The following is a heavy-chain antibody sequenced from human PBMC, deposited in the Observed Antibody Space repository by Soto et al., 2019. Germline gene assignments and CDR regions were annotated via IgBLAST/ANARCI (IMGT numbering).Heavy chain of an antibody. CDR2: MNPNRGNT. D-gene: IGHD2-2*01. V-gene: IGHV1-8*01. J-gene: IGHJ6*03. CDR3: ARKVPAYYYYYYYMDV. CDR1: GYTFTSYD. Sequence: ASVKVSCKASGYTFTSYDINWVRQATGQGLERKGWMNPNRGNTGYAQKYQGRVTMTRNTSISTAYMELSSLRSEDTAVYYCARKVPAYYYYYYYMDVWGKGTTVTVSS.